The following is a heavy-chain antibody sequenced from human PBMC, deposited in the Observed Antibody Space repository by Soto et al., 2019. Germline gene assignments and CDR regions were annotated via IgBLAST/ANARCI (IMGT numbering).Heavy chain of an antibody. CDR1: GASLSNYS. CDR2: TYSDGST. V-gene: IGHV4-59*01. Sequence: PSETLSVTCTVSGASLSNYSWTWIRQPPGKALEWVGFTYSDGSTFYNPSLRGRVSISVDKSNNQFSLRVTSVTAAATAVYFCAKMWGPENGGRQAFDNWGKGAMVTVS. J-gene: IGHJ3*02. D-gene: IGHD7-27*01. CDR3: AKMWGPENGGRQAFDN.